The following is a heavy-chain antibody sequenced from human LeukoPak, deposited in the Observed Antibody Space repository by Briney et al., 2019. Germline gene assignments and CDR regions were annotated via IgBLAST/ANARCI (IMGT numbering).Heavy chain of an antibody. CDR1: GYTFTSYY. CDR3: ATRPVITFGGVIVQTHAFDI. Sequence: GASVKVSCKASGYTFTSYYMHWVRQAPGKGLEWMGGFDPEDGETIYAQKFQGRVTMTEDTSTDTAYMELSSLRSEDTAVYYCATRPVITFGGVIVQTHAFDIWGQGTMVTVSS. CDR2: FDPEDGET. J-gene: IGHJ3*02. V-gene: IGHV1-24*01. D-gene: IGHD3-16*02.